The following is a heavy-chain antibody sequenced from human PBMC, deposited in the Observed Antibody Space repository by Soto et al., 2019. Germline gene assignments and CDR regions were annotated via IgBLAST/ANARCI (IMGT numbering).Heavy chain of an antibody. CDR1: GYTFTSYY. D-gene: IGHD5-18*01. V-gene: IGHV1-46*01. Sequence: ASVKVSFKASGYTFTSYYMHWVRQAPGQGLEWMGIINPSGGSTSYAQKFQGRVTMTRDTSMSTAYMELSSLRSEDTAVYYCARLGDSGHWDEGYGPLFDYWGQGTLVTGSS. CDR2: INPSGGST. CDR3: ARLGDSGHWDEGYGPLFDY. J-gene: IGHJ4*02.